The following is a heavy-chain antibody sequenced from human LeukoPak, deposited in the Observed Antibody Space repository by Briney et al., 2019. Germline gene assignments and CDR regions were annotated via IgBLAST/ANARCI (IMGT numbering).Heavy chain of an antibody. CDR1: GGSFSGYY. CDR3: ATLYSSGWTTIGN. Sequence: SETLSLTCAVYGGSFSGYYWSWIRQPPGKGLGWIGEINHSGSTNYNPSLKSRVTISVDTSKNQFSLKLSSVTAADTAVYYCATLYSSGWTTIGNWGQGTLVTVSS. J-gene: IGHJ4*02. D-gene: IGHD6-19*01. CDR2: INHSGST. V-gene: IGHV4-34*01.